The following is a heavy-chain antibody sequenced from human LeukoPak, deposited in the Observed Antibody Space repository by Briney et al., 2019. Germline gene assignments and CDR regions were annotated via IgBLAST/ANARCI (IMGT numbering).Heavy chain of an antibody. J-gene: IGHJ4*02. V-gene: IGHV1-2*02. CDR1: GYSFTGYY. CDR2: INPDSGDT. CDR3: ARGYGSGSYADY. Sequence: ASVKVSCKASGYSFTGYYIHWVRQAPGQGLEWMGWINPDSGDTEYSQRFQGRITLTSDTSVTTAYMELSSLRSEDTAVYYCARGYGSGSYADYWGQGTLVTVSS. D-gene: IGHD3-10*01.